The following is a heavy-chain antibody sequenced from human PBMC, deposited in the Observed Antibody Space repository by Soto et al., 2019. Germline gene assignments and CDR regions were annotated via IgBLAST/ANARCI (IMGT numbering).Heavy chain of an antibody. V-gene: IGHV4-34*01. CDR1: GGSSSAYY. CDR2: ISHSGAT. Sequence: SETLSLTCAVYGGSSSAYYWSWIRQPPGKGLEWIGQISHSGATDYNPSHKSRVSISGDTSKNQFSLILTSVTAADTAVYYCARQKNSWFYGMDVWGQCTTGT. D-gene: IGHD3-10*01. J-gene: IGHJ6*02. CDR3: ARQKNSWFYGMDV.